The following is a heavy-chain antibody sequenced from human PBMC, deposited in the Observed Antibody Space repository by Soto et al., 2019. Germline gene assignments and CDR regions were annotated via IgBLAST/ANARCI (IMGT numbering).Heavy chain of an antibody. D-gene: IGHD1-7*01. CDR3: GRGRSGELVVFY. Sequence: QVQLVQSGAEVKESGASVKVSCKASGYTFTGYCIHWVRQAPGQGLEWVGEISPKSGGTRYAQKFQGRVTMTKDTSISTVYMELTNLSPDDTAVYYCGRGRSGELVVFYWGQGTLVTVHS. J-gene: IGHJ4*02. V-gene: IGHV1-2*02. CDR2: ISPKSGGT. CDR1: GYTFTGYC.